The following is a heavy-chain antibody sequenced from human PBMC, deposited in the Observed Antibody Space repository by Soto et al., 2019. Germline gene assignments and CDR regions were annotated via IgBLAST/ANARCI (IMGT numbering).Heavy chain of an antibody. CDR2: IVVGSGNT. CDR3: AADSHATIFGVVINGMDV. CDR1: GFTFTSSA. V-gene: IGHV1-58*01. Sequence: SVKVSCKASGFTFTSSAVQWVRQARGQRLEWIGWIVVGSGNTNYAQKFQERVTITRDMSTSTAYMELSSLRSEDTAVYYCAADSHATIFGVVINGMDVWGQGTTVTVSS. D-gene: IGHD3-3*01. J-gene: IGHJ6*02.